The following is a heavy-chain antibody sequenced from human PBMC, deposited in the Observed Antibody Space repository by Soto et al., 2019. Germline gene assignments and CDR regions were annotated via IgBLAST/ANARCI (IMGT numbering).Heavy chain of an antibody. CDR1: GFTFSSYA. CDR3: ARDRGMVRGVIRYYFDY. D-gene: IGHD3-10*01. J-gene: IGHJ4*02. Sequence: ESGGGVVQPGRSLRLSCAASGFTFSSYAMHWVRQAPGKGLEWVAVISYDGSNKYYADSVKGRFTISRDNSKNTLYLQMNSLRAEDTAVYYCARDRGMVRGVIRYYFDYWGQGTLVTVSS. V-gene: IGHV3-30-3*01. CDR2: ISYDGSNK.